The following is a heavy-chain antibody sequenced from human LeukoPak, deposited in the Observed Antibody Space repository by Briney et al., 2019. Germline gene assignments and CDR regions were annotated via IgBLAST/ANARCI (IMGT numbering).Heavy chain of an antibody. Sequence: GGSLRLSCEASGFTFNTYWMIWVRQAPGKGLEWVANIKQDGSEKYYVDSVKGRFSISRDNAKNSLYLQMSSLRVEDTAVYYCARGGKTSRSQTYWGQGTLVTVSS. CDR1: GFTFNTYW. CDR2: IKQDGSEK. V-gene: IGHV3-7*01. CDR3: ARGGKTSRSQTY. J-gene: IGHJ4*02.